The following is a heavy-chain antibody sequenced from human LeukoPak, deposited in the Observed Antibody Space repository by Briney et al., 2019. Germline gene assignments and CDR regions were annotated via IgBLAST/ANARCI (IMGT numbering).Heavy chain of an antibody. J-gene: IGHJ4*02. CDR3: ATIRRGSIYGYFDF. V-gene: IGHV4-59*11. Sequence: SGTLSLTCTVSGASMSTHYWSWLRQPPGKGLEWIGYLLDSWRTKDNPSLQSRATLSADTSKNQFSLRLTSVTAADTAVYYCATIRRGSIYGYFDFWGQGILVTVSS. CDR2: LLDSWRT. D-gene: IGHD5-18*01. CDR1: GASMSTHY.